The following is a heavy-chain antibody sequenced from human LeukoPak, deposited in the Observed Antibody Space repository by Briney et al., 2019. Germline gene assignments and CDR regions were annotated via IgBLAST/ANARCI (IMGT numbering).Heavy chain of an antibody. CDR1: GYTFTGSY. J-gene: IGHJ4*02. Sequence: ASVKVSCKAFGYTFTGSYLHWVRQAPGQGLEWVGWINPNSGATNYPQRFQGRVTMTRDTSITTAYMELSRLISDDTAVYYCARGRTTVTPGDYWGQGTLATVSS. D-gene: IGHD4-17*01. CDR2: INPNSGAT. V-gene: IGHV1-2*02. CDR3: ARGRTTVTPGDY.